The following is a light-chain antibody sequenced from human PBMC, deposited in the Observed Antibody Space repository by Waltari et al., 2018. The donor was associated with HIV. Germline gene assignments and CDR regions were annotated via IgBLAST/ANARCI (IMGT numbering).Light chain of an antibody. CDR3: QQRNDWPLIP. CDR2: DPS. Sequence: GESATLSCRYRHSICSYLSWYQQKPGQAHRLLIHDPSKRATGIPSRFSGSGSGPDFTLTISSLEPEDFAVYYWQQRNDWPLIPFGPGTTVD. CDR1: HSICSY. J-gene: IGKJ3*01. V-gene: IGKV3-11*01.